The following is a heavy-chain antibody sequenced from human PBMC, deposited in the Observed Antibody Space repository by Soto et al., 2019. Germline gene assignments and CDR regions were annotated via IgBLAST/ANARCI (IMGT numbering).Heavy chain of an antibody. J-gene: IGHJ3*02. CDR3: VREPRYCSGGSCSIMGDAFDI. CDR2: ISHDGQNI. V-gene: IGHV3-30*03. D-gene: IGHD2-15*01. CDR1: GFAFSNQG. Sequence: PGGSLRLSCAASGFAFSNQGMHWVRRAPGKGLEWVALISHDGQNIYYADSVKGRFAVSRDNSKNILYLQMNSLRAEDSAVYYCVREPRYCSGGSCSIMGDAFDIWGQGTMVTVSS.